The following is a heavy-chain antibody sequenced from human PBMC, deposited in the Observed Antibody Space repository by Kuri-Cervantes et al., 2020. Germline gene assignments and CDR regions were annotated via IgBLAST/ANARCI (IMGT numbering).Heavy chain of an antibody. CDR2: IYYSGST. D-gene: IGHD1-26*01. CDR3: ARGLGATPGSFDY. J-gene: IGHJ4*02. Sequence: GSLRLSCTVSGGSISSYYWGWIRQPPGKGLEWIGYIYYSGSTNYNPSLKSRVTISVDTSKNQFSPKLSSVTAADTAVYYCARGLGATPGSFDYWGQGTLVTVSS. CDR1: GGSISSYY. V-gene: IGHV4-59*01.